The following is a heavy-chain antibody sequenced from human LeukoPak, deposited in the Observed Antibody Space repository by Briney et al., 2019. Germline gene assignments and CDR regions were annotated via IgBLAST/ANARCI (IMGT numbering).Heavy chain of an antibody. V-gene: IGHV4-4*07. CDR2: IYTSGST. CDR1: GDSISSYY. CDR3: ARGYGIAVAGYFDY. D-gene: IGHD6-19*01. J-gene: IGHJ4*02. Sequence: SETLSLTCTVSGDSISSYYWSWIRQPAGRGLEWIGRIYTSGSTNYNPSLKSRVTMSVDTSKNQFSLKLSSVTAADTAVYYCARGYGIAVAGYFDYWGQGTLVTVSS.